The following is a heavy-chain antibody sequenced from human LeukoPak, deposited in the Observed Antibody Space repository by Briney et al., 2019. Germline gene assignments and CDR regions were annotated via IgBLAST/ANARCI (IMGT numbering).Heavy chain of an antibody. CDR1: GGSISSGSSY. D-gene: IGHD1-20*01. CDR3: ARTNIITGMTWNYYYGMDV. Sequence: SQTLSLTCTASGGSISSGSSYWGWIRQPPGKGLEWIGSMYYSGSTHYNPSLKSRVTISGDTSKNQFSLRLSSVTVADTAVYYCARTNIITGMTWNYYYGMDVWGQGTTVTVSS. V-gene: IGHV4-39*01. J-gene: IGHJ6*02. CDR2: MYYSGST.